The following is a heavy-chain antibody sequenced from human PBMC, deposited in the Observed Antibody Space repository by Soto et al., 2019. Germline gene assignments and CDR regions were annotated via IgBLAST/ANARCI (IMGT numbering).Heavy chain of an antibody. CDR2: IYYSGST. V-gene: IGHV4-59*01. J-gene: IGHJ5*02. Sequence: PSETLSLTCTVSGGSISSYYWSWIRQPPGKGLEWIGYIYYSGSTNYNPSLKSRVTISVDTSKNQFSLKLSSVTAADTAVYYCARMLRGPWGQGTLVTVSS. D-gene: IGHD2-15*01. CDR1: GGSISSYY. CDR3: ARMLRGP.